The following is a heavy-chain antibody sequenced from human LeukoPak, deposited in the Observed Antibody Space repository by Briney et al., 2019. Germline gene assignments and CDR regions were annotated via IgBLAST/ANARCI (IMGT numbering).Heavy chain of an antibody. CDR3: ARLYTPYDYGGQNWFDP. CDR2: IYYSGST. D-gene: IGHD4-23*01. J-gene: IGHJ5*02. V-gene: IGHV4-59*08. Sequence: SETLSLTCTVSGGSISSYYWSWIRQPPGKGLEWIGYIYYSGSTNYNPSLKSRFTISVDTSKNQFSLKLSSVTAADTAVYYCARLYTPYDYGGQNWFDPWGQGTLVTVSS. CDR1: GGSISSYY.